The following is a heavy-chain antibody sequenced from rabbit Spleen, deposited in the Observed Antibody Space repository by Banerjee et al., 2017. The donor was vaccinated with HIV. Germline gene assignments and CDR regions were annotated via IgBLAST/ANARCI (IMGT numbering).Heavy chain of an antibody. V-gene: IGHV1S40*01. CDR1: GFPFSEKAV. CDR2: ITVLTGKA. CDR3: ARDWGGYAGHGYATGWLDL. Sequence: QSLEESGGDLVKPGASLTLTCKASGFPFSEKAVMCWVRQAPGKGLTWIACITVLTGKAVYASWAKGRFTFSRTLSTTVTLQMTSLTAADTATYFCARDWGGYAGHGYATGWLDLWGQGTLVTVS. D-gene: IGHD6-1*01. J-gene: IGHJ5*01.